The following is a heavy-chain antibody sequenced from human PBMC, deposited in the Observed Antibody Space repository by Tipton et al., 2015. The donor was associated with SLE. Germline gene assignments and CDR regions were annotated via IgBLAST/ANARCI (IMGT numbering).Heavy chain of an antibody. V-gene: IGHV4-61*01. Sequence: TLSLTCTVSGGSISSVSYYWSWIRQPPGKGLEWIGYIYYSGSTNYNPSLKSRVTISVDTSKNQFSLKLSSVTAADTAVYYCARDGLGYSSAFDIWGQGTMVTVSS. CDR2: IYYSGST. CDR1: GGSISSVSYY. J-gene: IGHJ3*02. D-gene: IGHD6-6*01. CDR3: ARDGLGYSSAFDI.